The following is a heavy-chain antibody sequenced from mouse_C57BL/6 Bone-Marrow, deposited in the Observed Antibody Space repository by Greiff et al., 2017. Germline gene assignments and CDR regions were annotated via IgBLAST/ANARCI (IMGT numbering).Heavy chain of an antibody. Sequence: QVQLQQPGAELVRPGSSVKLSCKASGYTFTSYWMDWVKQRPGQGLEWIGNIYPSDSETHYNQKFKDKATLTVDKSSSTAYMELRSLTSEDSAVYYCTREVYYGSSYDWYFDVWGTGTTVTVSS. CDR3: TREVYYGSSYDWYFDV. V-gene: IGHV1-61*01. J-gene: IGHJ1*03. D-gene: IGHD1-1*01. CDR2: IYPSDSET. CDR1: GYTFTSYW.